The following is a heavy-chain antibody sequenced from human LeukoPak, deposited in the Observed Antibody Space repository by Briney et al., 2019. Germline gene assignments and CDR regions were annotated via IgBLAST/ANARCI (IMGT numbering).Heavy chain of an antibody. CDR1: GGSISSGSYY. J-gene: IGHJ4*02. D-gene: IGHD6-19*01. Sequence: SETLSLTCTVSGGSISSGSYYWGWVRQPAGRGLEWIGRIYTSGSTNYNPSRKSRVTISVDTFKNQFSLKLSSVTAADTAVYYCARGRSGSYGYWGQGTLVTVSS. CDR3: ARGRSGSYGY. CDR2: IYTSGST. V-gene: IGHV4-61*02.